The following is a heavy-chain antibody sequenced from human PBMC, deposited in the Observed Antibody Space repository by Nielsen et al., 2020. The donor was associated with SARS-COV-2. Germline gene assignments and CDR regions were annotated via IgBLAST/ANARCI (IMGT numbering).Heavy chain of an antibody. J-gene: IGHJ4*02. Sequence: SLKISCAASGFTFDDYAMHWVRQAPGKGLEWVSGICWNSGSIGYADPVKGRFTISRDNAKNSLYLQMNSLRDEDTAVYYCARDYYDSSGYYYGDYWGQGTLVTVSS. CDR2: ICWNSGSI. CDR3: ARDYYDSSGYYYGDY. CDR1: GFTFDDYA. D-gene: IGHD3-22*01. V-gene: IGHV3-9*01.